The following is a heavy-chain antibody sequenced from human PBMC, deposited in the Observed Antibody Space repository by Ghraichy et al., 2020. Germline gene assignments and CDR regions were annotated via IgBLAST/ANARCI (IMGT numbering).Heavy chain of an antibody. CDR2: ICSSSSHI. Sequence: GGSLRLSCAASGFTFSSYVINWVRQAPGKGLEWVSSICSSSSHIYYADSVKGRFTISRDNAKNSLYLQMNSLRVEDTAVYYCARDRSGVAAAGYWWFDLWGRGTLVTVSS. J-gene: IGHJ2*01. D-gene: IGHD6-13*01. CDR1: GFTFSSYV. CDR3: ARDRSGVAAAGYWWFDL. V-gene: IGHV3-21*01.